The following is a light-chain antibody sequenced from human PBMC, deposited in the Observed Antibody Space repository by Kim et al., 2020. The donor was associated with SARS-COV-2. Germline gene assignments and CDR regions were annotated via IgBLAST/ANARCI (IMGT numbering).Light chain of an antibody. CDR1: EGNCIL. CDR2: DAS. J-gene: IGKJ1*01. CDR3: QQYYSYST. V-gene: IGKV1-5*03. Sequence: SASIRSRVTITCRATEGNCILFALDQQKPRKGPKILVQDASRFRNWVPIKFRGSGSGTEFTLTISSLQPDDFATYYCQQYYSYSTFGQGTKVDIK.